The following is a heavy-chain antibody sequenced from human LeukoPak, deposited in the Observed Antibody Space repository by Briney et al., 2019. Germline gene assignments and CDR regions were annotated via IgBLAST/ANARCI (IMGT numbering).Heavy chain of an antibody. J-gene: IGHJ4*02. CDR1: GFTFSSYA. CDR2: IWFDGSNK. D-gene: IGHD3-10*01. CDR3: AREWFGELFANQFDY. V-gene: IGHV3-33*08. Sequence: HPGGSLRLSCGASGFTFSSYAMSWVRQAPGKGLEWVAVIWFDGSNKYYADSVKGRFTISRDNSVDTLYLQMNSLRAEDTAVYFCAREWFGELFANQFDYWGQGTLVTVSS.